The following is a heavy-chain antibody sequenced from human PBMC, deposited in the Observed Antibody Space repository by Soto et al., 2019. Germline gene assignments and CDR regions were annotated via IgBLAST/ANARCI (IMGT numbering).Heavy chain of an antibody. CDR1: GFTFSSYA. Sequence: EVQLLESGGGLVQPGGSLRLSFAASGFTFSSYAMSWVRQAPGKGLEWVSAISGSGGSTYYADSVKGRFTISSDNSTNPLYLQMNSLRAEDTDVYYCAKGGYDYVWGSYRYIGYCYGMDVWGQGTTVTVSS. CDR3: AKGGYDYVWGSYRYIGYCYGMDV. V-gene: IGHV3-23*01. CDR2: ISGSGGST. J-gene: IGHJ6*02. D-gene: IGHD3-16*02.